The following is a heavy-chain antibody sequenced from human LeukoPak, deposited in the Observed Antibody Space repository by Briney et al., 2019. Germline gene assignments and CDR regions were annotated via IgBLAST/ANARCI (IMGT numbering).Heavy chain of an antibody. CDR1: GGSISSSSYY. J-gene: IGHJ4*02. CDR3: ARHGGAAGGH. D-gene: IGHD6-13*01. V-gene: IGHV4-39*01. Sequence: SETLSLACTVSGGSISSSSYYWGWIRQPPGKGLEWIGSIYYSGSTYYNPSLKSRVTISVDTSKNQLSLKLTSVTAADTAVYYCARHGGAAGGHWGQGTLVTVSS. CDR2: IYYSGST.